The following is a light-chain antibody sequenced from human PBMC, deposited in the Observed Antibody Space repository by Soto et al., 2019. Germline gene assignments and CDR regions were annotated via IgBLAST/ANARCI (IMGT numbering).Light chain of an antibody. Sequence: IVLTQSPGTLSLSPGERATLSCRASQSVSSSYFAWYQQKPGQAPRLLTYGASNRATGIPDRFSGSGSGTDFTLTISRLEPEDFAVYYCQQYSNSPPYTFGQGTKLEIK. CDR1: QSVSSSY. CDR3: QQYSNSPPYT. J-gene: IGKJ2*01. V-gene: IGKV3-20*01. CDR2: GAS.